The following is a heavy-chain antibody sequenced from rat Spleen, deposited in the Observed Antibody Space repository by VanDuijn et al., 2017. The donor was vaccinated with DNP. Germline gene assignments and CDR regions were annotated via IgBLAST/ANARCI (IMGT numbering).Heavy chain of an antibody. D-gene: IGHD4-3*01. J-gene: IGHJ2*01. V-gene: IGHV2S18*01. Sequence: QVQLKESGPGLVQPSETLSLTCTVSGSSLTSYSVHWVRQHSGKSLEWMGRMWSDGDTSYNSAFTSRLSISRETSKSQVFLKMNSLQTEDTGTYDWARKSDDSGFDYWGQGVMVTVSS. CDR1: GSSLTSYS. CDR3: ARKSDDSGFDY. CDR2: MWSDGDT.